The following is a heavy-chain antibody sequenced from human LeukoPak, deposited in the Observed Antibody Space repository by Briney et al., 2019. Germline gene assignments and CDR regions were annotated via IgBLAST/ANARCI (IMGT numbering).Heavy chain of an antibody. J-gene: IGHJ3*02. CDR1: GGTFSSYA. CDR3: ARLGDTVTNIPIPDAFDI. Sequence: SVKVSCKASGGTFSSYAISWVRQAPGQGLEWMGGIIPIFGTANYAQKFQGRVTITADESTSTAYMELSSLRSEDTAVYYCARLGDTVTNIPIPDAFDIWGQGTMVTVSS. V-gene: IGHV1-69*13. D-gene: IGHD4-17*01. CDR2: IIPIFGTA.